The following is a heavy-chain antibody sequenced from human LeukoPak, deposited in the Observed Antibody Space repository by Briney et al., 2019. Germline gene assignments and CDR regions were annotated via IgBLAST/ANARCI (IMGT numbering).Heavy chain of an antibody. J-gene: IGHJ6*03. V-gene: IGHV4-59*01. CDR3: ARTTEGYCRSTSCYGFYYSYYMDV. D-gene: IGHD2-2*01. CDR1: GGSISYYY. CDR2: IYYSGST. Sequence: SETLSLTCTVSGGSISYYYWSWIRQPPGKGLEWIGYIYYSGSTNYNPSLKSRVTISVATSKNQFSLKLNSVTAADTAVYYCARTTEGYCRSTSCYGFYYSYYMDVWGKGTTVTISS.